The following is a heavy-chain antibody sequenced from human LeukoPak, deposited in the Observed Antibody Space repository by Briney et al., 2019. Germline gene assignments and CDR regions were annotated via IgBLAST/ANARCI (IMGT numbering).Heavy chain of an antibody. J-gene: IGHJ5*01. CDR1: DYSISSGYY. Sequence: SETLSLTCAVSDYSISSGYYWGWIRQPPGKGLEWIGNIYHGGNTYYNPSLKSRVTLSVDTSKNQFSLRLTSVTAADTAVYYCARLSGIYCDRGSCFNCFDSWGQGTPVTVSS. V-gene: IGHV4-38-2*01. D-gene: IGHD2-15*01. CDR3: ARLSGIYCDRGSCFNCFDS. CDR2: IYHGGNT.